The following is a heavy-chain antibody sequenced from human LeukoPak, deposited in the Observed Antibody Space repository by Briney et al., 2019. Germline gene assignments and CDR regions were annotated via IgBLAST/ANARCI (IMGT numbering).Heavy chain of an antibody. CDR1: GGSIISYY. J-gene: IGHJ4*02. CDR2: IYSSGST. D-gene: IGHD3-22*01. V-gene: IGHV4-59*01. CDR3: ARDISYDSSGYLDY. Sequence: PSETLSLTCTVSGGSIISYYWSWIRQPPGKGLEWIGYIYSSGSTNYNPSLKSRVTISVDTSKNQVSLKLSSVTAADTPVYYCARDISYDSSGYLDYWGQGTLVTVSS.